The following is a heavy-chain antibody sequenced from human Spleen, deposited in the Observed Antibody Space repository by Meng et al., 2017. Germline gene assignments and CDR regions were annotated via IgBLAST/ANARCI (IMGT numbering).Heavy chain of an antibody. V-gene: IGHV1-69*13. CDR1: GGIFSNYV. J-gene: IGHJ5*02. CDR2: INAVFGTT. D-gene: IGHD2-2*01. CDR3: ATRGNPYLNR. Sequence: SVKVSCKALGGIFSNYVIGWVRQAPGQGLEWMGGINAVFGTTNYAQKFQDRVTITSDESTSTVYMELTRLTSEDTAVYYCATRGNPYLNRWGQGTLVTVSS.